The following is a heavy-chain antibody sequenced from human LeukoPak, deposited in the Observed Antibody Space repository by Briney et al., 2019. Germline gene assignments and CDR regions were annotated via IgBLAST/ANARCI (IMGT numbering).Heavy chain of an antibody. J-gene: IGHJ3*02. CDR1: GGTFGSYA. V-gene: IGHV1-69*04. Sequence: PGASVKVSCKASGGTFGSYAVSWVRQAPGQGLEWMGRIIPILGITNYAQKFQGRVTITADKSTSTAYMDLSSLRSEDTGVYYCAKWGGAHDILTDDAFDIWGQGTTVTVSS. D-gene: IGHD3-9*01. CDR2: IIPILGIT. CDR3: AKWGGAHDILTDDAFDI.